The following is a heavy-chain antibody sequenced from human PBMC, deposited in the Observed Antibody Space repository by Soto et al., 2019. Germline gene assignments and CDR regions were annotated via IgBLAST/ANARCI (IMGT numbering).Heavy chain of an antibody. CDR2: ISGSGDNT. CDR1: GFTFSSYG. D-gene: IGHD5-18*01. Sequence: VLESGGGLVQPGGSLRLSCEVSGFTFSSYGMSWVRQAPGKGLEWVSSISGSGDNTYYADSVKGRFTISRDNSKNTLYLQMNSLRAEDTALYYCAKDNDAAMVPYYFDYWGQGTLVTVSS. V-gene: IGHV3-23*01. J-gene: IGHJ4*02. CDR3: AKDNDAAMVPYYFDY.